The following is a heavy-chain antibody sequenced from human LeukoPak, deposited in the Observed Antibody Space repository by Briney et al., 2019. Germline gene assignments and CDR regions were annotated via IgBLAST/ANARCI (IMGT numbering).Heavy chain of an antibody. D-gene: IGHD1-26*01. CDR1: GGSISSGDFY. CDR3: AKGVSYSFDY. CDR2: IYYSGTT. Sequence: SETLSLTCTVSGGSISSGDFYWSWIRQHPGKGLEWIGYIYYSGTTYYSPSLKSRVTISLDTTKNQFSLQLNSVTPEDTAVYYCAKGVSYSFDYWGQGTLVTVSS. V-gene: IGHV4-31*03. J-gene: IGHJ4*02.